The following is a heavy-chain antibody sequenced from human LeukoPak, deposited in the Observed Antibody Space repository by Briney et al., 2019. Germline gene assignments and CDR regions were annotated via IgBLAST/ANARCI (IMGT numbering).Heavy chain of an antibody. CDR3: AGGSGWLIDY. CDR1: GLTFSSYW. CDR2: IEGDGSET. Sequence: GGSLRLSCAASGLTFSSYWMNWVRHTPGKGLEWVANIEGDGSETNYMDSVKGRFTISRDNAKKSLHLQMNSLRAEDTGVYYCAGGSGWLIDYWGQGTLVTVSS. J-gene: IGHJ4*02. V-gene: IGHV3-7*03. D-gene: IGHD6-19*01.